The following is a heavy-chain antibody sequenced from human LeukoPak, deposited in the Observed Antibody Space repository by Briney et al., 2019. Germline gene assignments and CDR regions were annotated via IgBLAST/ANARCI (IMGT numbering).Heavy chain of an antibody. CDR1: GGTFSTYS. CDR2: IIPILSES. D-gene: IGHD3-10*01. J-gene: IGHJ3*02. Sequence: SVKVSCKASGGTFSTYSINWVRQAPGQGLEWMGRIIPILSESDYAQKFQGTVSITADEFTETAYMELSSLRSDDTAVYYCATGGAYRDAFDIWGQGTMVTVSS. V-gene: IGHV1-69*11. CDR3: ATGGAYRDAFDI.